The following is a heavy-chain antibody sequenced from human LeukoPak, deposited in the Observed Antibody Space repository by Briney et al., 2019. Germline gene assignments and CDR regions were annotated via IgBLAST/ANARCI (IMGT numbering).Heavy chain of an antibody. Sequence: ASVKVSCKASGYTFTGYYMHWVRQAPGQGLEWMGWINPNSGGTNYAQKFRGRVTMTRDTSISTAYMELSRLRSDDTAVYYCARDHGYYDILTGYYPTYYFDYWGQGTLVTVSS. V-gene: IGHV1-2*02. J-gene: IGHJ4*02. CDR3: ARDHGYYDILTGYYPTYYFDY. CDR1: GYTFTGYY. CDR2: INPNSGGT. D-gene: IGHD3-9*01.